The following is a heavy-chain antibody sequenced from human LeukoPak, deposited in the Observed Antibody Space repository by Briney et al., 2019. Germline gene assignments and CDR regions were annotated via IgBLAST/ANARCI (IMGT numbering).Heavy chain of an antibody. J-gene: IGHJ4*02. Sequence: GGSLRLSCAASGFTFSSFGMHWVRQAPGKGLEWVAAISHDGNNNFYEDSMKGRFTISRDNSKNTLYLQMDFLRAADTAVYYCARGPDWVRGVIRLDYWAREPWSPSPQ. V-gene: IGHV3-30*03. D-gene: IGHD3-10*01. CDR1: GFTFSSFG. CDR3: ARGPDWVRGVIRLDY. CDR2: ISHDGNNN.